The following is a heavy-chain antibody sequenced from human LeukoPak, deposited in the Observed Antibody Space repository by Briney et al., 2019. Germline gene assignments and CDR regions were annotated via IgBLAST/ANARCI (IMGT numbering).Heavy chain of an antibody. D-gene: IGHD6-13*01. CDR2: ISYDGSNK. V-gene: IGHV3-30*18. CDR1: GFTFSSYG. Sequence: PGGSLRLSCAASGFTFSSYGMHWVRQAPGKGLEWVAVISYDGSNKYYADSVKGRFTISRDNSKNTLYLQMNSLRAEDTAVYYCAKEEDSSSQIDYWGQGTLVTVSS. CDR3: AKEEDSSSQIDY. J-gene: IGHJ4*02.